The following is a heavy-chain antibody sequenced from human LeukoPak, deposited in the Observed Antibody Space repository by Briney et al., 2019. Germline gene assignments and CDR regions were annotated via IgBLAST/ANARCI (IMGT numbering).Heavy chain of an antibody. D-gene: IGHD1-26*01. CDR3: AKVFRGSYLTDY. V-gene: IGHV4-38-2*02. J-gene: IGHJ4*02. Sequence: SETLSLTCTVSGYSISSGYYWGWIRQPPGKGLEWIGSIYHSGSTYYNPSLKSRVTISVDTSKNQFSLKLSSVTAADTAVYYCAKVFRGSYLTDYWGQGTLVTVSS. CDR1: GYSISSGYY. CDR2: IYHSGST.